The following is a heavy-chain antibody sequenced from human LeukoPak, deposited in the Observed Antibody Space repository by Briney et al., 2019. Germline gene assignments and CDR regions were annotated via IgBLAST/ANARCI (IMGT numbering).Heavy chain of an antibody. CDR1: GFTFSSYA. CDR3: ALPSGITMVRGVRESDY. J-gene: IGHJ4*02. D-gene: IGHD3-10*01. Sequence: GGSLRLSCAASGFTFSSYAMSWVRHAPGKGLEWVSAISGSGGSTYYADSVKGRFSISRDNSKNTLYLQMNSLRAEDTAVYYCALPSGITMVRGVRESDYWGQGTLVTVSS. V-gene: IGHV3-23*01. CDR2: ISGSGGST.